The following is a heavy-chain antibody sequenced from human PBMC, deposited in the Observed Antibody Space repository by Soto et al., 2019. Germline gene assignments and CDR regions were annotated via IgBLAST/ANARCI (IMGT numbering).Heavy chain of an antibody. J-gene: IGHJ6*02. CDR3: ARLPLIDGMDV. D-gene: IGHD2-15*01. CDR1: GFTFSSYG. CDR2: IWYDGSNK. Sequence: QVQLVESGGGVVQPGRSLRLSCAASGFTFSSYGMHWVRQAPGKGLEWVAVIWYDGSNKYYADSVKGRFTISRDNSKNTLYLQMNSLRAEDTAVYYCARLPLIDGMDVWGQGTTVTVSS. V-gene: IGHV3-33*01.